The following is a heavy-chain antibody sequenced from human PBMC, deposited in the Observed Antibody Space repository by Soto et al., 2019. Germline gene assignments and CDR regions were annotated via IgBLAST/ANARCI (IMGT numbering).Heavy chain of an antibody. Sequence: QVQLVQSGAEVKKPGASVKVSCKASGYTFTSYGISWVRQAPGQGLEWMGWISAYNGNTNYAQKRKGRITMTTHTSTSTAYMERRSLRSDDTAVYYCARAVRIVVVPAAIRGWFDPWGQGTLVTVSS. J-gene: IGHJ5*02. V-gene: IGHV1-18*04. D-gene: IGHD2-2*02. CDR2: ISAYNGNT. CDR3: ARAVRIVVVPAAIRGWFDP. CDR1: GYTFTSYG.